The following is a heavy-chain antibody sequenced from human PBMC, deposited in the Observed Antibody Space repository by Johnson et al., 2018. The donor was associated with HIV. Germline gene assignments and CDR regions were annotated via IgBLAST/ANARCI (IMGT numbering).Heavy chain of an antibody. V-gene: IGHV3-9*01. D-gene: IGHD3-22*01. J-gene: IGHJ3*01. CDR3: ARVFYYDSNDGFDV. CDR2: ISWNSGSI. CDR1: GFTFDDYA. Sequence: VQLVESGGGLVQPGRSLRLSCAASGFTFDDYAMHWVRQAPGKGLEWVSGISWNSGSIGYADSVKCRFTISRDSSKNMLYLQMNSLRTEDTAVYYCARVFYYDSNDGFDVWGQGTVVTVSS.